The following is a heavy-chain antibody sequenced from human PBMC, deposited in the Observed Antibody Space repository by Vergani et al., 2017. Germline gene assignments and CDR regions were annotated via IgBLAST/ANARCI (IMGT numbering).Heavy chain of an antibody. J-gene: IGHJ4*02. CDR3: ARDRGQQLVLRGFDY. Sequence: QVQLVQSGAEVKKPGASVKVSCKASGYTFTGYYMHWVRQAPGQGLEWMGWFNPTSGGTNYAQKFQGRVTMTRDTSISTAYMELSRLRSDDTAVYYCARDRGQQLVLRGFDYWGQGTLVTVSS. CDR1: GYTFTGYY. D-gene: IGHD6-13*01. CDR2: FNPTSGGT. V-gene: IGHV1-2*02.